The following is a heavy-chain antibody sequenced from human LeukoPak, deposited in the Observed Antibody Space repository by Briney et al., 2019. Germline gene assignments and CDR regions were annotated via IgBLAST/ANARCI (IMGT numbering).Heavy chain of an antibody. CDR2: ITGSGYTT. D-gene: IGHD1-26*01. CDR1: GFTFSSYS. Sequence: ESGGSLRLSCAASGFTFSSYSMNWVRQAPGKGLEWVSVITGSGYTTYYADSVKGRFTISRDNSKNTLFLQMNSLRAEDTAVYYCAKGGWELRSAFDYWGQGTLVTVSS. J-gene: IGHJ4*02. V-gene: IGHV3-23*01. CDR3: AKGGWELRSAFDY.